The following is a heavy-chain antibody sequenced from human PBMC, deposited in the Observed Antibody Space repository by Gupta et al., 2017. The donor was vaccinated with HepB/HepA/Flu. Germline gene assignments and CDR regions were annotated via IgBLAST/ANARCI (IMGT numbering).Heavy chain of an antibody. Sequence: VQLQESGPGLVKPSETLSLTCSVSGDSISNYYWTWIRQPPGKGLEWIGYAYYGASTNYNPSLKSRVTISVDTSKNQFSLKLSSVTARDTAIYYCARGGIAAEGIPLDYWGQGTLVTVSS. J-gene: IGHJ4*02. CDR3: ARGGIAAEGIPLDY. CDR1: GDSISNYY. V-gene: IGHV4-59*08. CDR2: AYYGAST. D-gene: IGHD6-13*01.